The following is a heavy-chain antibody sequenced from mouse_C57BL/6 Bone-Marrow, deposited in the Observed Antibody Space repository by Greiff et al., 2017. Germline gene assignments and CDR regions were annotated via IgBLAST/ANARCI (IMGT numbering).Heavy chain of an antibody. Sequence: VQLQQSGAELVRPGASVKLSCTASGFNIKDDYMHWVKQRPEQGLEWIGWIDPENGDTEYASKFQGKATITADTSSNTAYLQLSSLISEDTAVYYCTTLSTVEKFDYWGQGTTLTVSS. CDR3: TTLSTVEKFDY. CDR1: GFNIKDDY. CDR2: IDPENGDT. V-gene: IGHV14-4*01. J-gene: IGHJ2*01. D-gene: IGHD2-1*01.